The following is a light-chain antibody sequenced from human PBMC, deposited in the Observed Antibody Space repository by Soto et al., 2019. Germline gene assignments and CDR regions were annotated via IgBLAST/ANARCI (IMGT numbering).Light chain of an antibody. CDR1: QSGSSTS. CDR2: GTS. V-gene: IGKV3-20*01. Sequence: EIVLTQSPGTLSLSPGERATLSCRASQSGSSTSLAWYQKKPGQAPSLLIYGTSSRAAGIPDRFSGSASGTDFTLTISGLEPEDFAVYYCQQYATSPATFGQGTKVDI. CDR3: QQYATSPAT. J-gene: IGKJ1*01.